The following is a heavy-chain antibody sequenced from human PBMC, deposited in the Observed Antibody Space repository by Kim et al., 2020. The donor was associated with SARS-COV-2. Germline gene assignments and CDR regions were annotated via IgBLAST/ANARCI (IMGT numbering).Heavy chain of an antibody. J-gene: IGHJ4*02. CDR1: GFTFSSYG. V-gene: IGHV3-33*01. CDR3: ARDRALTGYSYDFDS. D-gene: IGHD3-9*01. Sequence: GGSLRLSCAASGFTFSSYGMHWVRQAPGKGLEWVAVIWYDGSNKYYADSVKGRFTISRDNSKKTLYLQMNSLRAEDTAVYYCARDRALTGYSYDFDSWGQGTLVTVSS. CDR2: IWYDGSNK.